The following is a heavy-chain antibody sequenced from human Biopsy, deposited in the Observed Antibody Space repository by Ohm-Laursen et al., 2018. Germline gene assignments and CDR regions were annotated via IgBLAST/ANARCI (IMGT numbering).Heavy chain of an antibody. CDR1: GGSISNNNYY. Sequence: SDTLSLTCSVSGGSISNNNYYWGWIRQPPGKGLEWIGSIFYRGSTHYKPSLKSRVNISVDTSKNQFSLKMNFMSAADTAVYYCARDYDTSGYYYVSWGQGTLVTVSS. CDR3: ARDYDTSGYYYVS. J-gene: IGHJ5*02. V-gene: IGHV4-39*01. D-gene: IGHD3-22*01. CDR2: IFYRGST.